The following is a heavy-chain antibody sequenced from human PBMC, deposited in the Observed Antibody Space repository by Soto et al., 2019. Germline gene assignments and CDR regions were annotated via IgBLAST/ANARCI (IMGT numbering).Heavy chain of an antibody. J-gene: IGHJ4*02. Sequence: QVQLVQSGSELKKPGASVKVSCKASGYTFTGYALHWLRQAPGQRVEWMGWINAGNGNTKYSHKFQGRFTSTRDTSDKSANMALSSLSTENTDVYSCEKGEWTSYRGGRCYYFDYWGQGTVVTVSS. D-gene: IGHD2-15*01. CDR3: EKGEWTSYRGGRCYYFDY. CDR2: INAGNGNT. CDR1: GYTFTGYA. V-gene: IGHV1-3*01.